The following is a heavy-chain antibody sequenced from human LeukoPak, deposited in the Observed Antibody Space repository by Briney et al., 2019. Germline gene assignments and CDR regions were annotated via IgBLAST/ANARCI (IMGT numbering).Heavy chain of an antibody. J-gene: IGHJ4*02. D-gene: IGHD3-3*01. CDR1: Y. CDR3: ARTGSGDDFWSGIRLYYFDY. CDR2: IYYSGST. Sequence: YWGWIRQPPGKGLEWIGSIYYSGSTYYNPSLKSRVTISVDTSKNQFSLKLSSVTAADTAVYYCARTGSGDDFWSGIRLYYFDYWGQGTLVTVSS. V-gene: IGHV4-39*01.